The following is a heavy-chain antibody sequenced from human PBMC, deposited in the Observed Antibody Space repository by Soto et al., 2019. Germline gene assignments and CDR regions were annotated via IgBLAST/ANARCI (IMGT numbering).Heavy chain of an antibody. V-gene: IGHV5-51*01. CDR1: GYSFTSYW. Sequence: GESLKISCKGSGYSFTSYWIGWVRQMAGKGLEWMGIIYPGDSDTRYSPSFQGQVTISADKSISTAYLQWSSLKASDTAMYYCARQTYCSGGSCYYYYYGMDVWGQGTTVTVSS. CDR2: IYPGDSDT. D-gene: IGHD2-15*01. J-gene: IGHJ6*02. CDR3: ARQTYCSGGSCYYYYYGMDV.